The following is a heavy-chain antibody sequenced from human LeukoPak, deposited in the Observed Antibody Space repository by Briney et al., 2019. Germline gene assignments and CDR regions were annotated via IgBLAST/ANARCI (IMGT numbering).Heavy chain of an antibody. J-gene: IGHJ4*02. D-gene: IGHD3-3*01. V-gene: IGHV1-18*01. CDR1: GYTFTSYG. CDR3: ARSASESTLWSGYPDFDY. Sequence: ASVKVSCKASGYTFTSYGISWVRQAPGQGLEWMGWISAYNGNTNYAQKLQGRVTMTTDTSTSTAYMELRSLRSDDTAVYYCARSASESTLWSGYPDFDYWGQGTLVTVSS. CDR2: ISAYNGNT.